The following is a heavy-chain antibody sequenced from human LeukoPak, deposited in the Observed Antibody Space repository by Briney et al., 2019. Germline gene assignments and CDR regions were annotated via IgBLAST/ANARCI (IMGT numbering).Heavy chain of an antibody. CDR3: ARDGGSYSPLDY. CDR1: GFTFTSSR. V-gene: IGHV3-74*01. J-gene: IGHJ4*02. D-gene: IGHD1-26*01. CDR2: INSDGNSP. Sequence: GGSLRLSCAASGFTFTSSRMHWVRHAPGKGLVWVSCINSDGNSPTYADSVKGRFTISRDNAKNTLSLQMNSLRAEDTAVYYCARDGGSYSPLDYWGQGTLVTVSS.